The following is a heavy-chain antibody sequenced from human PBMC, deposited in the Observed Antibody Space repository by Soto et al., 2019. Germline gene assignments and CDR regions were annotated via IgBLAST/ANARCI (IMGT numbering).Heavy chain of an antibody. CDR2: VSGSGEST. CDR3: AKDAGIPPYYFDF. V-gene: IGHV3-23*01. J-gene: IGHJ4*02. CDR1: GFMFSSYA. D-gene: IGHD2-2*01. Sequence: EVQVLESGGGLVQPGGSLRLSCAASGFMFSSYAMSWVRQAPGKGLERVSTVSGSGESTDYTDSVQGRFTISRDNSKNTVYLQMNSPRVEDTAVYYCAKDAGIPPYYFDFWGQGTLVTVSS.